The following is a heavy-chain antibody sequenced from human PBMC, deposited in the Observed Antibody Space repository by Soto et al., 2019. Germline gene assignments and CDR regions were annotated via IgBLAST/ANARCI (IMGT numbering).Heavy chain of an antibody. V-gene: IGHV3-23*01. CDR1: GFTCSSYA. CDR2: ISGSGCST. CDR3: AKEGLRRWLQLGWGWFDP. J-gene: IGHJ5*02. Sequence: GSLRLSGAASGFTCSSYAMSWVRQAPGKGLEWVSAISGSGCSTYYADSVKGRFTISRDNSKNTLYLQMNSLRAEDTAVYYCAKEGLRRWLQLGWGWFDPWGQGTLVTVSS. D-gene: IGHD5-12*01.